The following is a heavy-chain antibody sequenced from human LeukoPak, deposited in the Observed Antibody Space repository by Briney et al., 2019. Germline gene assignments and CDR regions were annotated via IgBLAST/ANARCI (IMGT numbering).Heavy chain of an antibody. CDR3: ARGVLLTFDP. CDR2: ISGSGGST. D-gene: IGHD2-15*01. V-gene: IGHV3-23*01. J-gene: IGHJ5*02. CDR1: GFTFSSYA. Sequence: GGSLRLSCAASGFTFSSYAMSWVRQAPGKGLEWVSAISGSGGSTYYADSVKGRFTISRDNAKNSLYLQMNSLRAEDTAVYYCARGVLLTFDPWGQGTLVTVSS.